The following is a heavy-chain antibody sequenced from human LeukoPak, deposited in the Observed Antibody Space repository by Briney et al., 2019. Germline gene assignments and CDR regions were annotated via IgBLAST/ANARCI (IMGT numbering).Heavy chain of an antibody. V-gene: IGHV4-39*01. J-gene: IGHJ3*02. Sequence: SETLSLTCTVSGGSISSSSYYWVWIRQPPGKGLEWIGSIYYSGSTYYNPSLKSRVTISVDTSKNQFSLKLSSVTAADTAVYYCARRYDFWSGYNDAFDIWGQGTMVTVSS. CDR3: ARRYDFWSGYNDAFDI. CDR2: IYYSGST. CDR1: GGSISSSSYY. D-gene: IGHD3-3*01.